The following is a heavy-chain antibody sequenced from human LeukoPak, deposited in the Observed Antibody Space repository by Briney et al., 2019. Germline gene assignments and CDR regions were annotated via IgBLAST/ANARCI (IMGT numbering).Heavy chain of an antibody. CDR1: GGSISSYY. J-gene: IGHJ4*02. D-gene: IGHD2-2*01. V-gene: IGHV4-59*01. Sequence: SETLSLTCTVSGGSISSYYWSWIRQPPGKGLEWIGYIYYSGRTNYNPSLKSRVTISVDTSKNQFSLKLSSVTAADTAVYYCARGTLILPIDYWGQGTLVTVSS. CDR3: ARGTLILPIDY. CDR2: IYYSGRT.